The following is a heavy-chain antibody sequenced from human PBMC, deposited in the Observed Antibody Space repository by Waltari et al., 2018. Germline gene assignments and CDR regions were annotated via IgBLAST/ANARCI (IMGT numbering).Heavy chain of an antibody. V-gene: IGHV4-39*07. J-gene: IGHJ5*02. CDR1: GGSISSSSYY. CDR3: ARDAMTTVTTWFDP. Sequence: QLQLQESGPGLVKPSETLSLTCTVSGGSISSSSYYWGWIRQPPGKGLEWIGSIYYSGSTYYNPSLKSRVTISVDTSKNQFSLKLSSVTAADTAVYYCARDAMTTVTTWFDPWGQGTLVTVSS. CDR2: IYYSGST. D-gene: IGHD4-17*01.